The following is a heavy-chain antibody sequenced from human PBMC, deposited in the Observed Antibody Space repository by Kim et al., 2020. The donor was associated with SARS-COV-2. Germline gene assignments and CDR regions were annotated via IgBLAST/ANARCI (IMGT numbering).Heavy chain of an antibody. J-gene: IGHJ3*02. D-gene: IGHD3-3*01. V-gene: IGHV3-48*02. CDR3: ARQQAYYDFWSGYLSAFDI. Sequence: GRFTISRDNAKNSLYLQMNSLRDEDTAVYYCARQQAYYDFWSGYLSAFDIWGQGTMVTVSS.